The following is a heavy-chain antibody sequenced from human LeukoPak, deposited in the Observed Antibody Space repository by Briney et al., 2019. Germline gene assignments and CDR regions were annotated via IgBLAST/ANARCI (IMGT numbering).Heavy chain of an antibody. V-gene: IGHV4-38-2*02. CDR3: ARNNSNGFDF. CDR1: GYSISGGYY. Sequence: SETLSLTCTVSGYSISGGYYWGWIRQPPGKVLEWIGTIFQSVSTYYNPSLKSRVTISVDTSKNQFSLKMSSLTAADTAVYYCARNNSNGFDFWSQGTLVTVSS. J-gene: IGHJ4*02. CDR2: IFQSVST. D-gene: IGHD6-19*01.